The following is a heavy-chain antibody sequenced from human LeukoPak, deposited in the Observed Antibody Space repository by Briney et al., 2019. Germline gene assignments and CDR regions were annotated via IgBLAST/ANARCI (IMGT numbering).Heavy chain of an antibody. V-gene: IGHV1-2*06. Sequence: ASVKVSCKAAGYTFTGYYMFWVRQAPGQGLEWMGRINPNSGGTNYAQKFQGRVTMTRDTSISTADMELSRLRSDDTAVYYCARGYCSGGSCYSVENWFDPWGQGTLVTVSS. CDR1: GYTFTGYY. CDR2: INPNSGGT. D-gene: IGHD2-15*01. CDR3: ARGYCSGGSCYSVENWFDP. J-gene: IGHJ5*02.